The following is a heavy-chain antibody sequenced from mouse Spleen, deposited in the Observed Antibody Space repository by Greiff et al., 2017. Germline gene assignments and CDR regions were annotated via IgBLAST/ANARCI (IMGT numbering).Heavy chain of an antibody. CDR2: INPSTGGT. Sequence: VQLQQSGPELVKPGASVKISCKASGYSFTGYYMNWVKQSPEKSLEWIGEINPSTGGTTYNQKFKAKATLTVDKSSSTAYMQLKSLTSEDSAVYYCARADGCMDYWGQGTSVTVSS. CDR3: ARADGCMDY. J-gene: IGHJ4*01. D-gene: IGHD2-3*01. V-gene: IGHV1-42*01. CDR1: GYSFTGYY.